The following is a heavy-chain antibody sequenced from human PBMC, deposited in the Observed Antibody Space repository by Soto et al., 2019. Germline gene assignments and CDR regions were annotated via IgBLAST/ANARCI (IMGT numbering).Heavy chain of an antibody. CDR3: ARTTYYDFWSGYYISSVGYYFDY. CDR1: GGSISSYY. D-gene: IGHD3-3*01. Sequence: SETLSLACTVSGGSISSYYWSWIRQPPGKGLEWLGYIYYSGSTNYNPSLKRRVTISVDTPKNQFSLKLSSVTAADTAVYYCARTTYYDFWSGYYISSVGYYFDYWGQGTLVTVSS. CDR2: IYYSGST. J-gene: IGHJ4*02. V-gene: IGHV4-59*01.